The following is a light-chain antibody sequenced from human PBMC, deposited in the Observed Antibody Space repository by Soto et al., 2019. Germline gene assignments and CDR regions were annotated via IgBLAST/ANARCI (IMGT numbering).Light chain of an antibody. CDR1: QSVSTW. V-gene: IGKV1-5*03. CDR3: QQYNYYPYT. J-gene: IGKJ2*01. CDR2: LAS. Sequence: DVQMTQSPSTLSASIGDRVIITCRASQSVSTWLAWYQQKPGAAPNVLIYLASSLGSGVPSRFSGCGSGTEFTLIISNLQPNDSGTYYCQQYNYYPYTFGQGTKLQIK.